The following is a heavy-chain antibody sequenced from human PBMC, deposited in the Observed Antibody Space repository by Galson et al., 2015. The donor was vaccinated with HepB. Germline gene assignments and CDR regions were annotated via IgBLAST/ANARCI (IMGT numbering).Heavy chain of an antibody. Sequence: SLRLSCAASGFTFSNAWMSWVRQAPGKGLEWVGRIKSKTDGGTTDYAAPAKGRFTISRDDSKNTLYLQMNSLKTEDTAVYYCTTGFNYVWGSYRYGIDYWGQGTLVTVSS. CDR3: TTGFNYVWGSYRYGIDY. D-gene: IGHD3-16*02. J-gene: IGHJ4*02. CDR1: GFTFSNAW. V-gene: IGHV3-15*01. CDR2: IKSKTDGGTT.